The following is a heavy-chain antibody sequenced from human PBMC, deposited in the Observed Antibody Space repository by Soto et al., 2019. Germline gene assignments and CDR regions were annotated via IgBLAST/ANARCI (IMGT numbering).Heavy chain of an antibody. V-gene: IGHV1-18*01. J-gene: IGHJ4*02. CDR1: GYPFPSYG. CDR2: INTHNGNT. CDR3: ARVASLDYNDESALYEGLY. D-gene: IGHD3-10*01. Sequence: HVQMLQSGPEVKKPGASVRVSCKTSGYPFPSYGISWVRQAPGQGLEWMGRINTHNGNTYYARNFQGRVTLTSDTSTSTVFMELRSLKSDDTAMYYCARVASLDYNDESALYEGLYWGQGTLIAVSS.